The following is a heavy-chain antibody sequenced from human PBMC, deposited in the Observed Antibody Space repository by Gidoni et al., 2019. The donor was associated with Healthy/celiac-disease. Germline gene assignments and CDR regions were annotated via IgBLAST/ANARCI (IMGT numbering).Heavy chain of an antibody. V-gene: IGHV3-23*01. D-gene: IGHD3-3*01. CDR3: AKSFLSPPQGYYYYGMDV. Sequence: EVQLLESGGGLVQPGGSLRLSCAASGFPFSSYAMSWVRQAPGKGLGWVSAISGSGGSTYYADSVKGRFTISRDNSKNTLYLQMNSLRAEDTAVYYCAKSFLSPPQGYYYYGMDVWGQGTTVTVSS. CDR1: GFPFSSYA. J-gene: IGHJ6*02. CDR2: ISGSGGST.